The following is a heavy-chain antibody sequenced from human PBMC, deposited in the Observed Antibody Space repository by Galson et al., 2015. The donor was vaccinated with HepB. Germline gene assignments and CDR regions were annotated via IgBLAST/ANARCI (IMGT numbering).Heavy chain of an antibody. CDR2: IKGDGSST. CDR3: TREVGLRDHTGGWKTWFDP. CDR1: GFTFSSFW. V-gene: IGHV3-74*01. Sequence: SLRLSCAASGFTFSSFWMHWVRQAPGKGLVWVSRIKGDGSSTTYADSVKGRFTISRDNAKNTLSLQLNSLRAEDTAVYYCTREVGLRDHTGGWKTWFDPGGQGTLVTVSS. D-gene: IGHD6-19*01. J-gene: IGHJ5*02.